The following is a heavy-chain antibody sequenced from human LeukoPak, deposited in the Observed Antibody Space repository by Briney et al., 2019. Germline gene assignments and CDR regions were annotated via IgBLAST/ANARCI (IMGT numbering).Heavy chain of an antibody. D-gene: IGHD3-22*01. V-gene: IGHV1-69*06. CDR2: IIPIFGTA. J-gene: IGHJ5*02. Sequence: SVKVSCKASGGTFSSYAISWVRQAPGQGLEWMGRIIPIFGTANYAQKFQGRVTINADKSTSTAYMELSSLRSEDTAVYYCARDLRCYDSSGYLPWGQGTLVTVSS. CDR3: ARDLRCYDSSGYLP. CDR1: GGTFSSYA.